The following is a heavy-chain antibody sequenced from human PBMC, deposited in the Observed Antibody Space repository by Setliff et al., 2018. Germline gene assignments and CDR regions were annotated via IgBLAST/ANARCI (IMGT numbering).Heavy chain of an antibody. Sequence: GESLKISCKGSGFSFVSYNIGWVRQMPGKGLEWMGIVYPGDSDTRYSPSFQGQVTISVDKSISTAYLQWSSLKASDTAMYYCARREHAFDIWGQGTMVTVSS. CDR2: VYPGDSDT. CDR3: ARREHAFDI. V-gene: IGHV5-51*01. D-gene: IGHD1-26*01. CDR1: GFSFVSYN. J-gene: IGHJ3*02.